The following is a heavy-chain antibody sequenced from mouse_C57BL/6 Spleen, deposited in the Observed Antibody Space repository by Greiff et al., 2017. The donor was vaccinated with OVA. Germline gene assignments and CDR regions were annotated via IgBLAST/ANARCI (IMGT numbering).Heavy chain of an antibody. CDR2: IWRGGST. V-gene: IGHV2-5*01. Sequence: QVQLQQSGPGLVQPSQSLSITCTVSGFSLTSYGVHWVRQSPGKGLEWLGVIWRGGSTDYNAAFMSRLSITKDNSKSQVFFKMNSLQADDTAIYDCAKNGNYGSSYGLYYFDYWGQGTTLTVSS. D-gene: IGHD1-1*01. CDR1: GFSLTSYG. CDR3: AKNGNYGSSYGLYYFDY. J-gene: IGHJ2*01.